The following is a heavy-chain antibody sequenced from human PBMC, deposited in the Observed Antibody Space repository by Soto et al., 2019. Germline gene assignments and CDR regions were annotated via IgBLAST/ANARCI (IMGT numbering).Heavy chain of an antibody. V-gene: IGHV4-34*01. CDR2: INHSGST. Sequence: QVQLQQWGAGLLKPSETLSLTCAVYGRSFSGYYWSWIRQSPGKGLEWIGEINHSGSTNYNPSLKSRVTILIDAPKNQFSLKMSSVTAADTAVYYCARSPYMDVWGKGTKVIVS. CDR3: ARSPYMDV. J-gene: IGHJ6*03. CDR1: GRSFSGYY.